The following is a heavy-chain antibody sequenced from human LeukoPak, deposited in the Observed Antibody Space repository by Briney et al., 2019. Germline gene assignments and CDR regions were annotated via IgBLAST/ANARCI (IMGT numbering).Heavy chain of an antibody. V-gene: IGHV3-48*03. J-gene: IGHJ4*02. CDR2: ISSSGSTV. Sequence: GGSLRLSCAASGFTFSSYEMNWVRQAPGKGLEWVSYISSSGSTVYYADSVKGRFTISRDNAKNSLYLQMNSLRAEDTAVYYCARDYYDSSGYYYLDYWGQGTLVTVSS. CDR1: GFTFSSYE. CDR3: ARDYYDSSGYYYLDY. D-gene: IGHD3-22*01.